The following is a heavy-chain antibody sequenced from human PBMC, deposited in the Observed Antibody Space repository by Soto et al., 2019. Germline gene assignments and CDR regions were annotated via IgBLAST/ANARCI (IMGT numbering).Heavy chain of an antibody. D-gene: IGHD3-22*01. CDR1: GVTFSNYA. CDR3: AKGQWLFLQSNVAFDI. J-gene: IGHJ3*02. CDR2: ISGSGGST. Sequence: EVQLLESGGGLVQPGGSLRLSCAASGVTFSNYAMSWVRQAPGKGLEWVSGISGSGGSTYYADSVKGRFTISRDNSKNTLYLQMNSLRAEDTAVYYFAKGQWLFLQSNVAFDIWGQGTMVTVSS. V-gene: IGHV3-23*01.